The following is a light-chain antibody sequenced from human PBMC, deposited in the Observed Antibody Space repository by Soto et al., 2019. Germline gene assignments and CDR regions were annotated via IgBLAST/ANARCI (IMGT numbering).Light chain of an antibody. Sequence: NFLLTQPNSVSESPGKTVTISCTRSSGSIASNYVQWYQQRPGSAPTTVIYEDNQRPSGVPDRFSGSIDNSSNSASLTISGLKTEDEADYYCQSYDSSNHVVFGGGTKLTVL. CDR1: SGSIASNY. CDR3: QSYDSSNHVV. V-gene: IGLV6-57*04. CDR2: EDN. J-gene: IGLJ2*01.